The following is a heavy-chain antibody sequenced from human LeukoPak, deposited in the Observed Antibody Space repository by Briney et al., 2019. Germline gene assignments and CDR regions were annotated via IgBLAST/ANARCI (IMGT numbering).Heavy chain of an antibody. V-gene: IGHV4-59*01. D-gene: IGHD2-15*01. J-gene: IGHJ5*02. Sequence: PSETLSLTCTVSGGSISSYYWSWIRQPPGKGLEWIAYIYYSESTNYNPSLKTRVTISVDTSKDQFSLKLSSVTAADTAVYYCASWVLLLSNWFDPWGQGTLVTVSS. CDR3: ASWVLLLSNWFDP. CDR2: IYYSEST. CDR1: GGSISSYY.